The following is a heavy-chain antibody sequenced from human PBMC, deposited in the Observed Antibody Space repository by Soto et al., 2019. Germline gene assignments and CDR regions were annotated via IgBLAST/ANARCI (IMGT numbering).Heavy chain of an antibody. D-gene: IGHD3-10*01. CDR1: GYTFTSYY. CDR2: INPSGGST. J-gene: IGHJ6*03. V-gene: IGHV1-46*03. CDR3: ARVGYGSGSYYNNYYYYYMDV. Sequence: ASVKVSCKASGYTFTSYYMHWVRQAPGQGLEWMGMINPSGGSTSYAQKFQGRVTMTRDTSTSTVYMELSSLRPEDTAVYYCARVGYGSGSYYNNYYYYYMDVWGKGTTVTVSS.